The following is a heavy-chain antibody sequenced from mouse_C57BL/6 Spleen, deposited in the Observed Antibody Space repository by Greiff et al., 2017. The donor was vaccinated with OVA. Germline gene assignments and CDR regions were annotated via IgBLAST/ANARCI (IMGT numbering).Heavy chain of an antibody. CDR3: ARSIYYDYDGYFDV. CDR2: INPSNGGT. D-gene: IGHD2-4*01. Sequence: QVQLKQPGTELVKPGASVKLSCKASGYTFTSYWMHWVKQRPGQGLEWIGNINPSNGGTNYNEKFKSKATLTVDKSSSTAYMQLSSLTSEDSAVYYCARSIYYDYDGYFDVWGTGTTVTVSS. CDR1: GYTFTSYW. V-gene: IGHV1-53*01. J-gene: IGHJ1*03.